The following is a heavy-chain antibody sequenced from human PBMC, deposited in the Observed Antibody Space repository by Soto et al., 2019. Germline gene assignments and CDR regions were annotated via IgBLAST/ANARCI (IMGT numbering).Heavy chain of an antibody. Sequence: SETLSLTFPVSGGSISSSNWWSWVRQPPGKGLEWIGEIYHSGSTNYNPSLKSRVTISVDKSKNQFSLKLSSVTAADTAVYYCARAGGYDSSGYSFDYWGQGTLVTVSS. CDR1: GGSISSSNW. V-gene: IGHV4-4*02. CDR2: IYHSGST. CDR3: ARAGGYDSSGYSFDY. J-gene: IGHJ4*02. D-gene: IGHD3-22*01.